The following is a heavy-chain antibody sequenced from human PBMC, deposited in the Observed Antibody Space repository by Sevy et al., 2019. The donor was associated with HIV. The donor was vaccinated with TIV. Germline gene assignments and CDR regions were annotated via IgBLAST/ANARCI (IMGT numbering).Heavy chain of an antibody. D-gene: IGHD7-27*01. Sequence: GGSLRLSCAASGFTFSSYWMSWVRQAPGKGLEWVANIKQDGSEKYYVDSVKGRFTVSRDNAKNSLYLQMNSLRAEDTAVYYCASEKIANWDPLTRDYYYYGMDVWGQGTTVTVSS. V-gene: IGHV3-7*01. CDR3: ASEKIANWDPLTRDYYYYGMDV. CDR1: GFTFSSYW. J-gene: IGHJ6*02. CDR2: IKQDGSEK.